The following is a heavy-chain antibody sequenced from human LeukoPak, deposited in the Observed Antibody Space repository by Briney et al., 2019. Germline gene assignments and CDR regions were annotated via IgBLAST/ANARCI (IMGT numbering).Heavy chain of an antibody. D-gene: IGHD3-22*01. CDR1: GGSISSGGYY. CDR2: IYYSGST. CDR3: ARDFDSSGAYFDY. V-gene: IGHV4-31*03. J-gene: IGHJ4*02. Sequence: SQTLSLTSTVSGGSISSGGYYWSWIRQHPGKGLEWIGYIYYSGSTYYNPSLKSRVTISVDTSKNQFSLKLSSVTAADTAVYYCARDFDSSGAYFDYWGQGTLVTVSS.